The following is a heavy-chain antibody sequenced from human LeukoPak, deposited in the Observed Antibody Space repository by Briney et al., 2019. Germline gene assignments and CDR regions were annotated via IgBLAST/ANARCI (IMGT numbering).Heavy chain of an antibody. CDR3: ARVTCSSTSCYVSGWFDP. D-gene: IGHD2-2*01. J-gene: IGHJ5*02. CDR1: GFTFSSYS. Sequence: GGSLRLSCAASGFTFSSYSMNWVRQAPGKGLEWVSSISSSSDYIYYADSVKGRFTISRDNAKNSLYLQMNSLRDEDTAVYYCARVTCSSTSCYVSGWFDPWGQGTLVTVSS. CDR2: ISSSSDYI. V-gene: IGHV3-21*01.